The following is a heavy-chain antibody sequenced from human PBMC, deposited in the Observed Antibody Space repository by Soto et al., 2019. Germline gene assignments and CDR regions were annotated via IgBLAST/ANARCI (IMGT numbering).Heavy chain of an antibody. J-gene: IGHJ6*02. Sequence: ASVKVSCKVSGYTLTELSMHWVRQAPGKGLEWMGGFDPEDAEIIYAQKFQGRVTMTEDTSTDTAYMGLSSLRSEDTAVYYCAGITMIVVVAYGMDVWGQGTTVTVSS. V-gene: IGHV1-24*01. CDR1: GYTLTELS. CDR3: AGITMIVVVAYGMDV. D-gene: IGHD3-22*01. CDR2: FDPEDAEI.